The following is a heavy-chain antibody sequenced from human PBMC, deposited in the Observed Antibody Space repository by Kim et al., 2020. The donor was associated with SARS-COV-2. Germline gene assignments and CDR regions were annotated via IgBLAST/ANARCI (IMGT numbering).Heavy chain of an antibody. CDR1: ASTFSDYH. CDR3: ASTITARMDV. D-gene: IGHD3-10*01. V-gene: IGHV3-72*01. J-gene: IGHJ6*02. CDR2: TRNKVNSYTT. Sequence: GGSLRLSCAASVSASTFSDYHMDWVRQAPGKGLEWVGRTRNKVNSYTTEYAASVRDRFTISRDDSRSSLYLQMNSLKPEDTAVYYCASTITARMDVWGRG.